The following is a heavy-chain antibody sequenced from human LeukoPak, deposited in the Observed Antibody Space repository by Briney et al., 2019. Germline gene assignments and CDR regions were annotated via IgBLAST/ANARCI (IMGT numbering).Heavy chain of an antibody. CDR3: ARGQDYYGSGSYNY. V-gene: IGHV4-61*02. J-gene: IGHJ4*02. CDR1: GGSISSGSYY. Sequence: SQTLSLTCTVSGGSISSGSYYWSWIRQPAGKGLEWIGRIYTSGSTNYNPSLKSRVTISVDTSKNQFSLKLSSVTAADTAVYYCARGQDYYGSGSYNYWGQGTLVTASS. CDR2: IYTSGST. D-gene: IGHD3-10*01.